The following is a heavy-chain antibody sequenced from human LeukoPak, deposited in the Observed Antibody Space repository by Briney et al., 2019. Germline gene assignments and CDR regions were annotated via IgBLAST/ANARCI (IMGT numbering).Heavy chain of an antibody. CDR1: GGSFSGYY. CDR3: ARGPYYDFWSGYYTDGFDY. CDR2: INHSGST. V-gene: IGHV4-34*01. J-gene: IGHJ4*02. Sequence: PSETLSLTCAVYGGSFSGYYWSWIRQPPGKGLEWIGEINHSGSTNYNPSLKSQVTISVDTSKNQFSLRLSSVTAADTAVYYCARGPYYDFWSGYYTDGFDYWGQGTLVTVSS. D-gene: IGHD3-3*01.